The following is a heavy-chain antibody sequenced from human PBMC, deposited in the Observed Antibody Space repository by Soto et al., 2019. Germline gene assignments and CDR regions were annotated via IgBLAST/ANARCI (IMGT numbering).Heavy chain of an antibody. Sequence: GESLKISCKGSGYSFTSYWIGWVRQMPGKGLEWMGIIYPGDSDTRYSPSFEGQVTISADKSISTAYLQWSSLKASDTAMYYCARLGLGCSSTSCHYYGMDVWGQGTTVTVSS. CDR2: IYPGDSDT. V-gene: IGHV5-51*01. CDR3: ARLGLGCSSTSCHYYGMDV. D-gene: IGHD2-2*01. J-gene: IGHJ6*02. CDR1: GYSFTSYW.